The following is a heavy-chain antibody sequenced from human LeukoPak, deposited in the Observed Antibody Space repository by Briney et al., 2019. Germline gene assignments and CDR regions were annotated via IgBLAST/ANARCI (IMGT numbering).Heavy chain of an antibody. J-gene: IGHJ5*02. D-gene: IGHD2-15*01. CDR2: IYTSGST. CDR1: GGSISSYY. CDR3: ARVDGSCSGGSCPSGNWFDP. Sequence: PSETLSLTCTVSGGSISSYYWSWIRQPAGKGLEWIGRIYTSGSTTYNPSLKSRVTISFGSSKNQFSLKLSSVTAADTAVYYCARVDGSCSGGSCPSGNWFDPWGQGTLVTVSS. V-gene: IGHV4-4*07.